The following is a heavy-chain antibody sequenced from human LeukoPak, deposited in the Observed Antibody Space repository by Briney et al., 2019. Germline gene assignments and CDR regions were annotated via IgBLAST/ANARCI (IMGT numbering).Heavy chain of an antibody. J-gene: IGHJ4*02. CDR2: ISGSGGST. CDR3: AKDPSYYYDNSGYYSIDY. CDR1: GFTFSSYA. D-gene: IGHD3-22*01. Sequence: GGSLRLSCAASGFTFSSYAMSWVRQARGKGLEWVSAISGSGGSTYYADSVKGRFTISRDNSKNTLYLQMNSLRAEDTAVYYCAKDPSYYYDNSGYYSIDYWGQGTLVTVSS. V-gene: IGHV3-23*01.